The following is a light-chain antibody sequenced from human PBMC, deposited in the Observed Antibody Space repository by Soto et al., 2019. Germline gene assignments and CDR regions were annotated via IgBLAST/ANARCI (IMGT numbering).Light chain of an antibody. CDR1: QTVSNN. V-gene: IGKV3-15*01. CDR3: QQYYKGPPT. J-gene: IGKJ1*01. Sequence: DIVMTQSPATLSVSPGDRVTLSCRGSQTVSNNLAWYQQKPGQAPRLLISSASTRATGVPGRFSGSWSGTVVALTISSLQSVDFAVYYCQQYYKGPPTVGQGTKVE. CDR2: SAS.